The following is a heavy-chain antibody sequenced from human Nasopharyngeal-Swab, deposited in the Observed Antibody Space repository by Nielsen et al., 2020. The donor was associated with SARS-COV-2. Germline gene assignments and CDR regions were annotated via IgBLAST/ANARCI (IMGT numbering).Heavy chain of an antibody. J-gene: IGHJ6*03. CDR2: IWYDGSNK. D-gene: IGHD3-9*01. Sequence: GESLKISRAASGFTFSSYGMHWVRQAPGKGLEWVAVIWYDGSNKYYADSVKGRFTISRDNSKNTLYLQMNSLRAEDTAVYYCAREFREAYYDILTSYYMDYYYCMDVWGKGTTVTVSS. CDR3: AREFREAYYDILTSYYMDYYYCMDV. CDR1: GFTFSSYG. V-gene: IGHV3-33*01.